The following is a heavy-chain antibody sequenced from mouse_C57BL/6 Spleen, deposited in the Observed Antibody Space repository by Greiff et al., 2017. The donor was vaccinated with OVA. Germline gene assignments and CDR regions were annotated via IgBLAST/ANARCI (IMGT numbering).Heavy chain of an antibody. CDR3: ASAYDGYSSWFAY. J-gene: IGHJ3*01. CDR2: IDPANGNT. D-gene: IGHD2-3*01. V-gene: IGHV14-3*01. Sequence: VQLKQSVAELVRPGASVKLSCTASGFNIKNTYMHWVKQRPEQGLEWIGRIDPANGNTKYAPKFQGKATITADTSSNTAYLQRSSLTSEDTAIYYCASAYDGYSSWFAYWGQGTLVTVSA. CDR1: GFNIKNTY.